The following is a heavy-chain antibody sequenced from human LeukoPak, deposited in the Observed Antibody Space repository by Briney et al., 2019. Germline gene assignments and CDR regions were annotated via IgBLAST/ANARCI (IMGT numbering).Heavy chain of an antibody. Sequence: GASVKVSCKASGGTFSSYAISWVRQAPGQGLEWMGGIIPIFGTANYAQKFQGRVTITADESTSTAYMELSSPRSEDTAVYYCARTAARPAAGPSFDYWGQGTLVTVSS. CDR2: IIPIFGTA. CDR3: ARTAARPAAGPSFDY. V-gene: IGHV1-69*13. J-gene: IGHJ4*02. D-gene: IGHD6-13*01. CDR1: GGTFSSYA.